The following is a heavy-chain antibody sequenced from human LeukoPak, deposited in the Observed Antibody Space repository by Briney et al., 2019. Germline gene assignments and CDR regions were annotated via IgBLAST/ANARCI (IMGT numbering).Heavy chain of an antibody. CDR2: INPNSGGT. J-gene: IGHJ4*02. Sequence: GASVKVSCKASGYTFTGYYMHWVRQAPEQGLEWMGWINPNSGGTNYAQKFQGRVTMTRDTSISTAYMELSRLRSDDTAVYYCAREVRRVAVAGIFNYWGQGTLVTVSS. D-gene: IGHD6-19*01. CDR1: GYTFTGYY. V-gene: IGHV1-2*02. CDR3: AREVRRVAVAGIFNY.